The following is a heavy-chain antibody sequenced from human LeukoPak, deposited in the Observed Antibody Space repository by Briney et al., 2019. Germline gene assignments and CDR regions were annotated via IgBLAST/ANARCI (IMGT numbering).Heavy chain of an antibody. CDR3: AKDNVAWPGRFFDY. J-gene: IGHJ4*02. CDR1: GFSFSSYN. CDR2: ISGSGGST. Sequence: GGSLRLSCVASGFSFSSYNMNWVRHSPTKGLEWVSAISGSGGSTYYADSVKGRFTISRDNSKNTLYLQMNSLRAEDTAVYYCAKDNVAWPGRFFDYWGQGTLVTVSS. V-gene: IGHV3-23*01. D-gene: IGHD2-15*01.